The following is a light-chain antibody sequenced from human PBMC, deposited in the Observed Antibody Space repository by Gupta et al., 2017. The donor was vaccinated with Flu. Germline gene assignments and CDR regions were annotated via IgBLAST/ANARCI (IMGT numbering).Light chain of an antibody. CDR1: QSLVHGDGNTY. Sequence: CRSSQSLVHGDGNTYLSWLQQRPGQPPRLLIYKISNRVSGVPDRFSGSGAGTDFTLRISRVEAEDVGVYYCLQATQFPQITLGQGTRLEIK. J-gene: IGKJ5*01. CDR3: LQATQFPQIT. CDR2: KIS. V-gene: IGKV2-24*01.